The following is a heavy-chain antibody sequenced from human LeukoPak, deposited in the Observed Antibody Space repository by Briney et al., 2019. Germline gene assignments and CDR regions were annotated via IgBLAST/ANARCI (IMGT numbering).Heavy chain of an antibody. Sequence: GGSLRLSCVASGFRFSHYAMRWVRQAPGKGLEWVSGISSDGDTTSYADFVKGRFTISRDNSKNTLYLQMNSLRAEDAAIYYCAKTYCTNGACYADDWGQGTLITVSS. CDR2: ISSDGDTT. CDR3: AKTYCTNGACYADD. CDR1: GFRFSHYA. D-gene: IGHD2-8*01. V-gene: IGHV3-23*01. J-gene: IGHJ4*02.